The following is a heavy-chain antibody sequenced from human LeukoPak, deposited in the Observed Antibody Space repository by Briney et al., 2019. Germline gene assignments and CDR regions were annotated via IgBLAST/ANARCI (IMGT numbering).Heavy chain of an antibody. CDR1: GGSISSYY. Sequence: SETLSLTCTVSGGSISSYYWSWIRQPPGKGLEWIGYIYYSGSTNYNPSLKSRVTISVDTSKNQFSLKLSSVTAVDTAVYYCARLHYDIYYDSSGYYYFDYWGQGTLVTVSS. J-gene: IGHJ4*02. D-gene: IGHD3-22*01. CDR2: IYYSGST. V-gene: IGHV4-59*01. CDR3: ARLHYDIYYDSSGYYYFDY.